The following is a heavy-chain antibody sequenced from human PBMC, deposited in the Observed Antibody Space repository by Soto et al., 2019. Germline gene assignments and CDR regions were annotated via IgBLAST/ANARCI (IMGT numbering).Heavy chain of an antibody. Sequence: SETLSLTCAVYGGSFSGYYWSWIRQPPGKGLEWIGEIHHSETTNYNPSLDRRVTISVDKSKNQFSLKLTSVTAADTADYYCARTSYYDSTGYYNMDVWGQGTTVTVS. D-gene: IGHD3-22*01. CDR1: GGSFSGYY. CDR2: IHHSETT. J-gene: IGHJ6*02. CDR3: ARTSYYDSTGYYNMDV. V-gene: IGHV4-34*01.